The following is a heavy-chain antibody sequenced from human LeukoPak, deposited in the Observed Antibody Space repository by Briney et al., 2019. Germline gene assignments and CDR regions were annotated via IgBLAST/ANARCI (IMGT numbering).Heavy chain of an antibody. V-gene: IGHV4-39*01. CDR1: GGSISSSSYY. D-gene: IGHD3-22*01. CDR3: ARAYDSSGYTDPPSNWFDP. J-gene: IGHJ5*02. CDR2: IYYSGST. Sequence: SETLSLTCTVSGGSISSSSYYWGWIRQPPGNGLEWIGSIYYSGSTYYNPYLKNRVTISVDTAKNQFSLKLSSVTAADTAVYYCARAYDSSGYTDPPSNWFDPWGQGTLVTVSS.